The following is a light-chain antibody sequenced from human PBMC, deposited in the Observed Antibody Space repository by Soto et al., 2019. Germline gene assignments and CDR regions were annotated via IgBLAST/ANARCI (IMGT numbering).Light chain of an antibody. Sequence: DIQMTQSPSTLSASVGDRGTIACRASQSISSWLAWYQQKPGNAPKLLIYQASSLESGVPSRFSGSGSGTEFTLTISSLQPDDFATYYCQQYNTYPLTFGGGTKVEIK. CDR1: QSISSW. CDR2: QAS. J-gene: IGKJ4*01. CDR3: QQYNTYPLT. V-gene: IGKV1-5*03.